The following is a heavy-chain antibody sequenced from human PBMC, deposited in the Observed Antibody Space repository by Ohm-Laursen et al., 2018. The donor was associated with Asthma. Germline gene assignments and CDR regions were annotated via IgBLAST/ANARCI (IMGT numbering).Heavy chain of an antibody. CDR1: GGTFSSYA. V-gene: IGHV1-69*17. Sequence: SSVKVSCKASGGTFSSYAISWVRQAPGQGLEWMGGIIPIFGIANYAQKFQGRVTITADKSTSTAYMELSSLRSEDTAVYYCAREPYYYDSSGSGGWFDPWGQGTLVTVSS. CDR2: IIPIFGIA. J-gene: IGHJ5*02. D-gene: IGHD3-22*01. CDR3: AREPYYYDSSGSGGWFDP.